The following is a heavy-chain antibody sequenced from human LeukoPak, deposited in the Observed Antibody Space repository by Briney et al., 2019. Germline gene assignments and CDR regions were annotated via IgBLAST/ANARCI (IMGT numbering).Heavy chain of an antibody. J-gene: IGHJ4*02. Sequence: GGSLRLSCAASGFTFSSYAMHWVRQAPGKGLEYASAISSNGGSTYYANSVKGRFNISRDNSKNTLYLQMGSLRAEDMAVYYCASPDYWGQGTLVTVSS. V-gene: IGHV3-64*01. CDR3: ASPDY. CDR2: ISSNGGST. CDR1: GFTFSSYA.